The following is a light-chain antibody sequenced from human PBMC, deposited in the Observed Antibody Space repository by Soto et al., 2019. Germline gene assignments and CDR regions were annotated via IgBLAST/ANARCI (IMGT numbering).Light chain of an antibody. Sequence: DIVLTQSPGTLSLSPGERATLSCRASQSVSSYLAWYQQKPGQAPRLLIYGASIRATGIPERFSGGGSGTDFTLTISRLEPEDFAVYYCQQYGSSSRTYGRGPKVEVK. CDR3: QQYGSSSRT. V-gene: IGKV3-20*01. CDR2: GAS. J-gene: IGKJ1*01. CDR1: QSVSSY.